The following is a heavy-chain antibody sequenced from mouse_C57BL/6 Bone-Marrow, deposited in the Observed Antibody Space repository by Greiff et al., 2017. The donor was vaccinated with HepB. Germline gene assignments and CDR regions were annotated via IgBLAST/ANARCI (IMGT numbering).Heavy chain of an antibody. CDR3: ARGRDYDYDERFAY. V-gene: IGHV1-72*01. CDR2: IDPNSGGT. Sequence: QQSCKASGYTFTSYWMHWVKQRPGRGLEWIGRIDPNSGGTKYNEKFKSKATLTVDKPSSTAYMQLSSLTSEDSAVYYCARGRDYDYDERFAYWGQGTLVTVSA. J-gene: IGHJ3*01. D-gene: IGHD2-4*01. CDR1: GYTFTSYW.